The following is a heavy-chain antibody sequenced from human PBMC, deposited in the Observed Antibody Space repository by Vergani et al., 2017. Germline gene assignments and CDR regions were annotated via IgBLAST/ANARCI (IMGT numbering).Heavy chain of an antibody. Sequence: QVQLVQSGAEVKKPGSSVKVSCKASGGTFSSYAISWVRQAPGQGLEWMGGIIPIFGTANYAQKFQGRVTITADESTSTAYMELSSLRSEDTAVYYCARGPNYRPNPQNVKRGQGYYYMDVWGKGTTVTVSS. D-gene: IGHD3-16*02. CDR2: IIPIFGTA. V-gene: IGHV1-69*01. CDR1: GGTFSSYA. CDR3: ARGPNYRPNPQNVKRGQGYYYMDV. J-gene: IGHJ6*03.